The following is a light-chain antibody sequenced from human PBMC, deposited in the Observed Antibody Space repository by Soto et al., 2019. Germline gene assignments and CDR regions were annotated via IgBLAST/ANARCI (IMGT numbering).Light chain of an antibody. CDR3: QDYGNSPE. CDR2: GAS. Sequence: EIVLTQFPVTLSLSPGERVTLSCRASQSVSSNYLAWYQQKPGQAPRLLIFGASTRATGIPDRFSGSGSGTDFTLTISRLEPEYFAVYYCQDYGNSPEFGQGTKVDIK. V-gene: IGKV3-20*01. CDR1: QSVSSNY. J-gene: IGKJ1*01.